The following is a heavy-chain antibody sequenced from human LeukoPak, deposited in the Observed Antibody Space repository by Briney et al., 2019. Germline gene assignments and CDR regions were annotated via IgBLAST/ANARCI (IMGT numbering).Heavy chain of an antibody. CDR3: ARGLRGSGNSYYYYYYGMDV. CDR2: IYYSGST. D-gene: IGHD4-23*01. Sequence: PSETLSLTCTVPGGSISSYYWSWIRQPPGKGLEWIGYIYYSGSTNYNPSLKSRVTISVDTSKNQFSLKLSSVTAADTAVYYCARGLRGSGNSYYYYYYGMDVWGQGTTVTVSS. J-gene: IGHJ6*02. CDR1: GGSISSYY. V-gene: IGHV4-59*01.